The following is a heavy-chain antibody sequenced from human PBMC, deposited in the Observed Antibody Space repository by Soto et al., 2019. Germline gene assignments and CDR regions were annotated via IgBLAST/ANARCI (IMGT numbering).Heavy chain of an antibody. CDR3: ARGGGVPALGDP. CDR2: ISTSGNT. CDR1: GVAMRNSY. V-gene: IGHV4-4*07. Sequence: SETLSLTCIVSGVAMRNSYWTWIRQSAGKGLEWIGRISTSGNTNYNPSLNSRLTMSVDTSKNQVSLKLTSVTAADTAVYYCARGGGVPALGDPWGQGTLVTVSS. D-gene: IGHD3-16*01. J-gene: IGHJ5*02.